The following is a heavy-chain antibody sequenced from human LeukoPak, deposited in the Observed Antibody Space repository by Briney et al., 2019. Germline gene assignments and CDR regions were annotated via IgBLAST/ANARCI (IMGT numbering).Heavy chain of an antibody. CDR2: INSDGITT. CDR3: AKERDTAMVTIDY. Sequence: TGGSLRLSCAASGFTFSSYWMHWVRQAPGKGLVWVSRINSDGITTNYADSVKGRFTISRDNSKNTLYLQMNSLRAEDTAVYYCAKERDTAMVTIDYWGQGTLVTVSS. J-gene: IGHJ4*02. D-gene: IGHD5-18*01. CDR1: GFTFSSYW. V-gene: IGHV3-74*01.